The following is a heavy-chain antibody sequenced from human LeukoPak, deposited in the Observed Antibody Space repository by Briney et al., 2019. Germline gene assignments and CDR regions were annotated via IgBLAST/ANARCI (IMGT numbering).Heavy chain of an antibody. V-gene: IGHV1-2*02. D-gene: IGHD2-15*01. Sequence: GASVKVSCKASGYTFTGYYMHWVRQAPGQGLEWMGWINPNSGGTNYAQKFQGRVTMTRDTSIGTAYMELSRLRSDDTAVYYCARWSPEELCSGGSCYSGLFRYYYHYMDVWGKGTTVTVSS. CDR2: INPNSGGT. CDR1: GYTFTGYY. J-gene: IGHJ6*03. CDR3: ARWSPEELCSGGSCYSGLFRYYYHYMDV.